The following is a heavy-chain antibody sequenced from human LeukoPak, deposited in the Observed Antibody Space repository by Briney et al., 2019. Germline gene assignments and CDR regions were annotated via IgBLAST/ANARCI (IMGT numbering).Heavy chain of an antibody. CDR2: TKPDGTAE. Sequence: GGSLRLSCAASGFTFRNYWMGWVRQAPGKGLEWVANTKPDGTAEYYADSVWGRFTTSRDNANNFLYLQMNSLRGEDTAVYYCARDGGLHTNFDYWGQGTLVTVSS. CDR1: GFTFRNYW. V-gene: IGHV3-7*01. CDR3: ARDGGLHTNFDY. D-gene: IGHD2-15*01. J-gene: IGHJ4*02.